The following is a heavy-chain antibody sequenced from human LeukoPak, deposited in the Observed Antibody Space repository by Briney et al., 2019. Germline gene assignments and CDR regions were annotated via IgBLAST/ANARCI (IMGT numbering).Heavy chain of an antibody. Sequence: RGESLKISCQGSGYPFTIYSIGWVRQMPGKGLEWMGIIYPGDSDTRYSPSFQGQVTTSADKSINTAYLKWSRLKALDTAMYYWVRRTEYYMDVWGKGTTVTVSS. CDR3: VRRTEYYMDV. CDR1: GYPFTIYS. V-gene: IGHV5-51*01. CDR2: IYPGDSDT. J-gene: IGHJ6*03.